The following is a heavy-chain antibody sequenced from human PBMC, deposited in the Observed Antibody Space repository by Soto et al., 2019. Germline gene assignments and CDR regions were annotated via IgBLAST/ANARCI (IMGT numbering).Heavy chain of an antibody. D-gene: IGHD4-17*01. J-gene: IGHJ4*02. Sequence: EVQLVESGGGLVQPGGSLRLSCAASGLTFSSYWMHWVRQAPGKGLVWVSRINSAGSSTSYADTVKGRFAMSRDNAKKTLYLQMNSRRAEGKSVYDCGLSHTGTTAYWGAGTLVTVSS. CDR3: GLSHTGTTAY. V-gene: IGHV3-74*01. CDR2: INSAGSST. CDR1: GLTFSSYW.